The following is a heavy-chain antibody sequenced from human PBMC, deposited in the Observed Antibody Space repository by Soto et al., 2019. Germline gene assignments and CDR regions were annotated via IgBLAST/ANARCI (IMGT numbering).Heavy chain of an antibody. CDR3: ARDRLGTNDY. CDR1: GFTFSSYS. V-gene: IGHV3-21*01. J-gene: IGHJ4*02. Sequence: EVQLVESGGGLVKPGGSLRLSFEASGFTFSSYSMNWVRKAPGKGLEWVSSISSSSSYIYYADSVKGRFTISRDNAKNSLYLQMNSLRAEDTAVYYCARDRLGTNDYWGQGTLVTVSS. CDR2: ISSSSSYI. D-gene: IGHD1-1*01.